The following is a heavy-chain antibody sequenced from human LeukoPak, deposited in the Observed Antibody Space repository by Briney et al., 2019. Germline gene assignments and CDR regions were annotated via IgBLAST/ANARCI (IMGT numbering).Heavy chain of an antibody. V-gene: IGHV4-31*03. D-gene: IGHD6-6*01. J-gene: IGHJ6*02. CDR2: IYYSGST. CDR1: GGSISSGGYC. Sequence: SETLSLTCTVSGGSISSGGYCWSWIRQHPGKGLEWIGYIYYSGSTYYNPSLKSRVTISVDTSKNQFSLKLSSVTAADTAVYYCACAVDGSSSPGYGMDVWGQGTTVTVSS. CDR3: ACAVDGSSSPGYGMDV.